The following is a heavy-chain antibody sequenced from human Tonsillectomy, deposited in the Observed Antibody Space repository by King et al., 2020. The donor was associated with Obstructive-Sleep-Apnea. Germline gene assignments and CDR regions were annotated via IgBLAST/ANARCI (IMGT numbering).Heavy chain of an antibody. V-gene: IGHV5-51*01. J-gene: IGHJ6*02. CDR1: GYNFTSYW. D-gene: IGHD5-12*01. CDR2: IYPGDSDT. Sequence: VQLVESGAEVKKPGESLKISCKGSGYNFTSYWIGWVRQMPGKGLEWMGIIYPGDSDTRYSPSFQGQVTISADKSISTGYLQWSSLKASDTAMYYCAPYSGYDSPDIEYYYYYGMDVWGQGTTVTVSS. CDR3: APYSGYDSPDIEYYYYYGMDV.